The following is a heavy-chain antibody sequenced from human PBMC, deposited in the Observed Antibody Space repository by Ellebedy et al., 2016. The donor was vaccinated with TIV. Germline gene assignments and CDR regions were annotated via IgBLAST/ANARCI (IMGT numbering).Heavy chain of an antibody. J-gene: IGHJ4*02. V-gene: IGHV3-66*01. CDR1: GFTFSSYA. Sequence: GESLKISXAASGFTFSSYAMSWVRQAPGKGLEWVSVIYSGGSTYYADSVKGRFTISRDNSKNTLYLQMNSLRAEDTAVYYCARDGVVVVPAAIPFDYWGQGTLVTVSS. CDR3: ARDGVVVVPAAIPFDY. D-gene: IGHD2-2*01. CDR2: IYSGGST.